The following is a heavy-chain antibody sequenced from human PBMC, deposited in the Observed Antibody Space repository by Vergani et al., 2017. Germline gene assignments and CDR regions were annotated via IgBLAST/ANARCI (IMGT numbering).Heavy chain of an antibody. CDR1: GFTFSSYA. CDR2: ISGSGGST. D-gene: IGHD6-13*01. V-gene: IGHV3-23*01. CDR3: ARGGQRSSSWLNYYYMDV. J-gene: IGHJ6*03. Sequence: EVQLLESGGGLVQPGGSLRLSCAASGFTFSSYAMSWVRQAPGKGLEWVSAISGSGGSTYYADSVKGRFTISRDNSKNTLYLQMNSLRAEDTAVYYCARGGQRSSSWLNYYYMDVWGKGTTVTVSS.